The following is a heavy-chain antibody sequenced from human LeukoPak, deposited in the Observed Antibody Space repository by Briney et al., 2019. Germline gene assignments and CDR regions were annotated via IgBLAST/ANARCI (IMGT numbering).Heavy chain of an antibody. CDR3: ASVRHDPLEYYYYVDV. Sequence: SETLSLTCAVYGDSLSRYYWTWIRQPSGKGLEWLGEINPSGSPDYNPSLKSRATISVDTSKNQFSLRLAPVTAADTAVYYCASVRHDPLEYYYYVDVWGKGTTVTVSS. V-gene: IGHV4-34*01. CDR2: INPSGSP. D-gene: IGHD2/OR15-2a*01. CDR1: GDSLSRYY. J-gene: IGHJ6*03.